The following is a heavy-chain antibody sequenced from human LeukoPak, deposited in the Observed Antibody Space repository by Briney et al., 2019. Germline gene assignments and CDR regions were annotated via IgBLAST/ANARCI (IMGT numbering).Heavy chain of an antibody. CDR2: IKQDGSEK. D-gene: IGHD2-21*01. J-gene: IGHJ4*02. Sequence: PGGSLRLSCAASGFTFSSFWMSWVRQAPGKGLEWVANIKQDGSEKYYVDSVKGRFTISKDNAKNSLYLQMNSLRAEDTAVYYCARVCGGDCYATWAIDYWGQGTLVTVSS. CDR3: ARVCGGDCYATWAIDY. V-gene: IGHV3-7*01. CDR1: GFTFSSFW.